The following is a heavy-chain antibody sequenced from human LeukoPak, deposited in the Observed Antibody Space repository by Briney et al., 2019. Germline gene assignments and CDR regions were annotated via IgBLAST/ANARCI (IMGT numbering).Heavy chain of an antibody. CDR3: ARDSYCGGDCYGRAFDI. CDR2: ISAYNGNT. J-gene: IGHJ3*02. CDR1: GSTFTSYG. Sequence: GASVKVSCKASGSTFTSYGISWVRQAPGQGLEWMGWISAYNGNTNYAQKLQGRVTMTTDTSTSTAYMELRSLRSDDTAVYYCARDSYCGGDCYGRAFDIWGQGTMVTVSS. D-gene: IGHD2-21*02. V-gene: IGHV1-18*01.